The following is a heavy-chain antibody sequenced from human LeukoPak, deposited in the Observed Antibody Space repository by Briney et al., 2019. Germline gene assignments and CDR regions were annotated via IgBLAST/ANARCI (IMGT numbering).Heavy chain of an antibody. CDR3: ARESVAGNYYYYGMDV. Sequence: ASVKVSCKASGYTFTSYYMHWVRQAPGQGLEWMGIINPSGGSTSYAQKFQGRVTMTRDTSTGTVYMELSSLRSEDTAVYYCARESVAGNYYYYGMDVWGQGTTVTVSS. V-gene: IGHV1-46*01. J-gene: IGHJ6*02. D-gene: IGHD6-19*01. CDR1: GYTFTSYY. CDR2: INPSGGST.